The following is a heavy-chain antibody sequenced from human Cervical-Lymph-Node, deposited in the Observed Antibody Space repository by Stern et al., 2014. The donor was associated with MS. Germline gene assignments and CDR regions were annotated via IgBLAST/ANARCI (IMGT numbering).Heavy chain of an antibody. CDR3: ARLGDVAK. CDR2: IHHSGNP. D-gene: IGHD1-26*01. V-gene: IGHV4-59*08. Sequence: QVQLQESGPGLVKPSETLSLTCTVSGDSISTYYWSWIRQPPGKGLEWIGYIHHSGNPNSTPPLKSRVTVSVDTSKNQFSLKLNSMTAADTAVYYCARLGDVAKWGQGTLVIVSS. J-gene: IGHJ4*02. CDR1: GDSISTYY.